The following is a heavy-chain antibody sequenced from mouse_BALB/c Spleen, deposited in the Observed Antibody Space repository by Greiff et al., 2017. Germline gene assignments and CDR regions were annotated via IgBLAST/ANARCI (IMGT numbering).Heavy chain of an antibody. D-gene: IGHD1-1*01. CDR2: ISSGGGST. V-gene: IGHV5-12-1*01. J-gene: IGHJ2*01. CDR3: ARHYYGSPPYFDY. Sequence: EVQLVESGGGLVKPGGFLKLSCAASGFAFSSYDMSWVRQTPEKRLEWVAYISSGGGSTYYPDTVKGRFTISRDNAKNTLYLQMSSLKSEDTAMYYCARHYYGSPPYFDYWGQGTTLTVSS. CDR1: GFAFSSYD.